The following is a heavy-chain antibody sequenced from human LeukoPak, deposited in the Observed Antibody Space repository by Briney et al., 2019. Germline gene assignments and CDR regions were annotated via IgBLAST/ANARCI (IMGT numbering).Heavy chain of an antibody. Sequence: SETLSLTCAVYGGSFSGYYWSWIRQPPGKGLEWIGEINHSGSTNYNPSLKSRVTISVDTSKNQFSLKLSSVTAADTAVYYCARGQWLVRYFDYWGQGTLVTVSS. J-gene: IGHJ4*02. CDR3: ARGQWLVRYFDY. V-gene: IGHV4-34*01. CDR1: GGSFSGYY. CDR2: INHSGST. D-gene: IGHD6-19*01.